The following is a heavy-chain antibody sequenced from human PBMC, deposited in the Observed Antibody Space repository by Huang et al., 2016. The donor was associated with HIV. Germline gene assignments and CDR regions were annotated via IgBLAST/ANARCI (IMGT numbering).Heavy chain of an antibody. CDR2: ISANSDTT. Sequence: EVQLLESGGGLVQPGGSLRLSCAASGFTFSTYAMGWVRQAPGKVLEWVSTISANSDTTYSTDSLKGRFTISRDNSKNTLYLQMSGLRAEDAAIHYCAKAMFTSSRFAFNIWGLGTMVTVSS. CDR3: AKAMFTSSRFAFNI. CDR1: GFTFSTYA. J-gene: IGHJ3*02. D-gene: IGHD2-2*01. V-gene: IGHV3-23*01.